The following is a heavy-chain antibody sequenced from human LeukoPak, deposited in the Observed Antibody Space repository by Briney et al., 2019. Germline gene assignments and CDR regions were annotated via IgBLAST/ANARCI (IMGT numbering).Heavy chain of an antibody. CDR2: INPNSGGT. CDR1: GYTFTGYY. V-gene: IGHV1-2*02. CDR3: ASEVGRSSVGDYYYYYMDV. D-gene: IGHD1-26*01. Sequence: ASVKVSCKASGYTFTGYYMHWVRQAPGQGLEWMGWINPNSGGTNYAQKFQGRVTMTRDTSISTAYMELSRLRSDDTAVYYCASEVGRSSVGDYYYYYMDVWGKETTVTVSS. J-gene: IGHJ6*03.